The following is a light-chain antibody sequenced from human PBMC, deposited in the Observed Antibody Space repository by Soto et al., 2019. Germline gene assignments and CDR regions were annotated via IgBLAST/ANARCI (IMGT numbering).Light chain of an antibody. Sequence: QSALTQPASMSGSPGQSITISCTGTSSDVGGYNYVSWCRQHPGKAPKLMIYDVNNRPSGVSNRFSGSKSGNTASLTISGLQAEDEADYYCSSHSSSSTLVVFGGGTKLTVL. CDR1: SSDVGGYNY. V-gene: IGLV2-14*03. CDR2: DVN. J-gene: IGLJ2*01. CDR3: SSHSSSSTLVV.